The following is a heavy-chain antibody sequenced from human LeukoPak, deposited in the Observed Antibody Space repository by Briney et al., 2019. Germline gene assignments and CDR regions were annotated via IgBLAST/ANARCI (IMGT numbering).Heavy chain of an antibody. Sequence: PGGSLRLSCVASGLTLSGYGMNWVRQAPGKGLEWVAVISYDGSNKYYADSVKGRFTISRDNSKNTLYLQMNSLRAEDTAVYYCAKDPRRVFSGWSDYWGQGTLVTVSS. CDR2: ISYDGSNK. D-gene: IGHD6-19*01. CDR3: AKDPRRVFSGWSDY. J-gene: IGHJ4*02. V-gene: IGHV3-30*18. CDR1: GLTLSGYG.